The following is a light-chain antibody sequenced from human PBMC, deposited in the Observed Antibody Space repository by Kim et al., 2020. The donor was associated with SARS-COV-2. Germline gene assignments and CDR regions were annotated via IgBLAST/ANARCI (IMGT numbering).Light chain of an antibody. CDR1: SSNIGNNA. V-gene: IGLV1-36*01. Sequence: SVAISCSGSSSNIGNNAVNWYQQLPGKAPKLLIFYNDLLPSGISDRFSGSKSGTSASLAISGLQSEDEADYYCSTWDDSLNGWVFGGGTQLTVL. CDR3: STWDDSLNGWV. J-gene: IGLJ3*02. CDR2: YND.